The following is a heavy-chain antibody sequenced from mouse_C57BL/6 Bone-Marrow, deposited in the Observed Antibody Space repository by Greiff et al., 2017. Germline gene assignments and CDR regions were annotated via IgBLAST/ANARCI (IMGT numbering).Heavy chain of an antibody. CDR1: GYTFTSYG. CDR3: ARGYYGSSPFYYAMDY. D-gene: IGHD1-1*01. Sequence: VHLVESGAELARPGASVKLSCKASGYTFTSYGISWVKQRTGQGLEWIGEIYPRSGNTYYNEKVKGKATLTADKSSSTAYMELRSLTSEDSAVYFCARGYYGSSPFYYAMDYWGQGTSVTVSS. V-gene: IGHV1-81*01. CDR2: IYPRSGNT. J-gene: IGHJ4*01.